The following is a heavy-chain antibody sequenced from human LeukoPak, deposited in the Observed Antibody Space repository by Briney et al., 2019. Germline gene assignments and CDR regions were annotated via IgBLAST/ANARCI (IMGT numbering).Heavy chain of an antibody. CDR1: GFTVSSDS. J-gene: IGHJ5*02. Sequence: QPGGSLRLSCTVSGFTVSSDSMSWVRQAPGKGLEWVSFIYSGGSTHYSDSVKGRFTISRDNSKNTLYLQMNSLRAEDTAVYYCARDLESTRGLGYTWGQGTLVTVSS. CDR3: ARDLESTRGLGYT. CDR2: IYSGGST. V-gene: IGHV3-53*01. D-gene: IGHD5-18*01.